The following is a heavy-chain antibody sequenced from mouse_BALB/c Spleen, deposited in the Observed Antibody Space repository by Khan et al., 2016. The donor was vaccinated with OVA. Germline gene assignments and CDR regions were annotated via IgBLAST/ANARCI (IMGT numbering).Heavy chain of an antibody. CDR2: INTYTGEP. CDR1: GFTFTNYG. CDR3: ARMKPYWYFDV. Sequence: QIQLVQSGPELKKPGETVKISCKASGFTFTNYGMNWVKQAPGKGLKWMGWINTYTGEPTYADDFKGRFAFSLETSASTAYLQIHNPKNEDTATYFCARMKPYWYFDVWGAGTTVTVSS. J-gene: IGHJ1*01. V-gene: IGHV9-3-1*01.